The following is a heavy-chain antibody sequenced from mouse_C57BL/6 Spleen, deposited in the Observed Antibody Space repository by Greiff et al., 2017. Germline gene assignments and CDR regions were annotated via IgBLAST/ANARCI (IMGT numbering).Heavy chain of an antibody. V-gene: IGHV1-69*01. J-gene: IGHJ3*01. CDR3: ARGRLGRFAY. D-gene: IGHD4-1*01. CDR2: IDPSDSYT. Sequence: QVQLQQPGAELVMPGASVKLSCKASGYTFTSYWMHWVKQRPGQGLEWIGEIDPSDSYTNYNQKFKGKSTLTVDKSSSTAYMQLSSLTSEDSAVYYCARGRLGRFAYWGQGTLVTVSA. CDR1: GYTFTSYW.